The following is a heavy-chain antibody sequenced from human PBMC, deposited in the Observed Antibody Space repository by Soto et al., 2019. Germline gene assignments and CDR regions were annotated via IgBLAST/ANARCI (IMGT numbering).Heavy chain of an antibody. D-gene: IGHD1-1*01. CDR2: IIPIFGSA. CDR1: GGTFNNYA. CDR3: ARLLSVQL. J-gene: IGHJ4*02. Sequence: GPQLKVSCKASGGTFNNYAVSWVRQAPGQGLEWMGGIIPIFGSANYAPQFQGRVTITAGESTRTVYMELSSLRSEDTAIYYCARLLSVQLWGKGTLVTVSS. V-gene: IGHV1-69*13.